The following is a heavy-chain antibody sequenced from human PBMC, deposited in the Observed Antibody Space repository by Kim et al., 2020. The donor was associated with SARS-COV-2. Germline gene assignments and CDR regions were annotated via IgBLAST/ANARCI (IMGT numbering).Heavy chain of an antibody. CDR3: ARVERLYPDSSGWSYYYYGMDV. Sequence: GGSLRLSCAASGFTFSSYEMNWVRQAPGKGLEWVSYISSSGSTIYYADSVKGRFTISRDNAKNSLYLQMNSLRAEDTAVYYCARVERLYPDSSGWSYYYYGMDVWGQGTTVTVSS. CDR1: GFTFSSYE. D-gene: IGHD6-19*01. J-gene: IGHJ6*02. V-gene: IGHV3-48*03. CDR2: ISSSGSTI.